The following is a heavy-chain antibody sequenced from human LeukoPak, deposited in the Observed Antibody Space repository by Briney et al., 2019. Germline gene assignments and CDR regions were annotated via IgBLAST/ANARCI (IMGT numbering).Heavy chain of an antibody. CDR1: GFTFSSYS. D-gene: IGHD3-3*01. V-gene: IGHV3-21*01. Sequence: PGGSLRPSCAASGFTFSSYSMNWVRQAPGKGLEWVSSISSSSSYVYYADSVKGRFTISRDNAKNSLYLQMNSLRAEDTAVYYCAREHAKRWSFGVASLRPGWFDPWGQGTLVTVSS. CDR2: ISSSSSYV. J-gene: IGHJ5*02. CDR3: AREHAKRWSFGVASLRPGWFDP.